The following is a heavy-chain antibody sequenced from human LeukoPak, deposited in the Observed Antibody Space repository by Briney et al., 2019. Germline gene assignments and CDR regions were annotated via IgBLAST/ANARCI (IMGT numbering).Heavy chain of an antibody. CDR1: GGSFSGYY. J-gene: IGHJ5*02. CDR3: AKGAGGFSYYNWFDP. CDR2: INYSGST. V-gene: IGHV4-34*01. D-gene: IGHD5-18*01. Sequence: SETLSLTCGVYGGSFSGYYWSWIRQPPGKGLEWIGEINYSGSTNYNPSLKSRVTISVDTSKNQFSLKLSSVTAADTAIYYCAKGAGGFSYYNWFDPWGQGTLVTVSS.